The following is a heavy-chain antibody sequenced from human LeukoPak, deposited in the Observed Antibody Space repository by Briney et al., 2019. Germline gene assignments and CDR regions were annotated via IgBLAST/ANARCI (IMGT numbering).Heavy chain of an antibody. CDR3: VPDWLLCEYFHH. CDR1: GFTFSSYA. D-gene: IGHD3-9*01. Sequence: PGGSLRLSCAASGFTFSSYAMSWVRQAPGKGLEWVSSISGSGGGTHYADSAKGRFTISRDYSKNTLYLQMNSLRAEDTAVYYCVPDWLLCEYFHHWGQGTLVTVSS. J-gene: IGHJ1*01. CDR2: ISGSGGGT. V-gene: IGHV3-23*01.